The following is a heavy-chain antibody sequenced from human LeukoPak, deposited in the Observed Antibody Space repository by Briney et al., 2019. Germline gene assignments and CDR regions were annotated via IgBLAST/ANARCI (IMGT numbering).Heavy chain of an antibody. V-gene: IGHV5-51*01. Sequence: GESLRISCKGSGYSFTNYWIGWVRQMPDKGLEWMGIIYPGDSDTKYSPSFQGQVTISADKSISTAYLQWGSVKASDTAMYYCARLLGYCSSTSCYTAWFDPWGQGTLVTVSS. CDR2: IYPGDSDT. CDR1: GYSFTNYW. J-gene: IGHJ5*02. D-gene: IGHD2-2*02. CDR3: ARLLGYCSSTSCYTAWFDP.